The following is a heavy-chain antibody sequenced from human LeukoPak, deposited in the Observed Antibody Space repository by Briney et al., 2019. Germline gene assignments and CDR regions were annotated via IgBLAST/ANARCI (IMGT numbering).Heavy chain of an antibody. CDR2: IYYSGST. V-gene: IGHV4-30-4*01. CDR1: GGSISGGDYF. Sequence: PSETLSLTCSVSGGSISGGDYFWSWIRQPPGKGLEWIGYIYYSGSTYYNTSLKSRVTISLDMSRNQFSLILTSVTDADTAVYYCARGALLWFGSTWFDPWGQGTLVTVSS. D-gene: IGHD3-10*01. J-gene: IGHJ5*02. CDR3: ARGALLWFGSTWFDP.